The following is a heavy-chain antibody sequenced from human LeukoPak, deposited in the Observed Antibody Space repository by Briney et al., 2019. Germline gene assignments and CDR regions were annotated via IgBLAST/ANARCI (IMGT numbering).Heavy chain of an antibody. CDR3: AKTLGTSGYFDY. D-gene: IGHD7-27*01. CDR1: GFRFSGSG. J-gene: IGHJ4*02. V-gene: IGHV3-30*02. CDR2: IRYDGTNK. Sequence: PGGSLRLSCTASGFRFSGSGMHWVRQAPGKGLEWVAFIRYDGTNKYYADSVKGRFTISRDNSKNTLYVQMNSVRAEDSAVYYCAKTLGTSGYFDYWGQGTLVTVSS.